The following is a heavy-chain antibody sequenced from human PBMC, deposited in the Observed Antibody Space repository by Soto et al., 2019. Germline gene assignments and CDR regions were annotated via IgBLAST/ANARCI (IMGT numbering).Heavy chain of an antibody. CDR2: IYYSGST. J-gene: IGHJ6*02. CDR3: ARSPNYYYYGFDV. Sequence: SETLSLTCTVSGGSVSSGDYFWSWLRQSPGKRLEWIAYIYYSGSTNYNPSLKSRATISVDTSKSQVSLTLTSMTAADAALCYCARSPNYYYYGFDVWGQGTAVTVSS. V-gene: IGHV4-61*08. CDR1: GGSVSSGDYF. D-gene: IGHD3-10*01.